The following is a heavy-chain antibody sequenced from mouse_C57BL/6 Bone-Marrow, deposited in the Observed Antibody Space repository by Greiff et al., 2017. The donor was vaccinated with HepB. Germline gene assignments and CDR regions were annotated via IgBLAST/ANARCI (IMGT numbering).Heavy chain of an antibody. CDR1: GFTFSDFY. CDR3: ARDGSSYWYFDV. J-gene: IGHJ1*03. CDR2: SRNKANDYTT. D-gene: IGHD1-1*01. V-gene: IGHV7-1*01. Sequence: EVHLVESGGGLVQSGRSLRLSCATSGFTFSDFYMEWVRQAPGKGLEWIAASRNKANDYTTEYSASVKGRFIVSRDTSQSILYLQMNALRAEDTAIYYCARDGSSYWYFDVWGTGTTVTVSS.